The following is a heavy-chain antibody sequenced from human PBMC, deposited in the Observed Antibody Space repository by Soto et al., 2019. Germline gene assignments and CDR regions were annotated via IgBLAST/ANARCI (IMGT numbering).Heavy chain of an antibody. CDR3: ATSARNHGRGDTCFEYWLDP. CDR2: IIPMFGTA. D-gene: IGHD4-4*01. J-gene: IGHJ5*02. CDR1: GGSFSSYV. Sequence: SVKVSCKASGGSFSSYVISWVRQAPGQGLEWMGGIIPMFGTADYEQRFQGRLTINADASANTAYLELGSLRSEDTAVYYCATSARNHGRGDTCFEYWLDPWGQGTRVTVSS. V-gene: IGHV1-69*13.